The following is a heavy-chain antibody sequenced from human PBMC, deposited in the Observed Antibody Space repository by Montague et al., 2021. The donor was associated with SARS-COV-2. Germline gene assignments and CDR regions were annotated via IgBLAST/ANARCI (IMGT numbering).Heavy chain of an antibody. D-gene: IGHD5-12*01. V-gene: IGHV1-18*01. CDR1: GYSFFRYG. CDR2: INPYNGDI. J-gene: IGHJ3*02. Sequence: SVKVSCKASGYSFFRYGISWVRQAPAQGLEWMGWINPYNGDINYTQGLQGRVTMTADTSTSTVHMELRSLRSDDTAVYYCARGHGGYDFDDNFNIWGQGTTVLVSS. CDR3: ARGHGGYDFDDNFNI.